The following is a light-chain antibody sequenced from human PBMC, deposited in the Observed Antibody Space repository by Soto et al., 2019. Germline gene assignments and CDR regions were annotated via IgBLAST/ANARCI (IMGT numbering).Light chain of an antibody. CDR1: SSNIGAGYD. CDR3: QSFDSSLSGWV. Sequence: QSVLTQPPSVSGAPGQRVTISCTGSSSNIGAGYDVHWYQQLPGTAPKLLIFGNINRPPGVPDRFSGSKSGTSASLAITGLQAEDEADYYCQSFDSSLSGWVFGGGTKVTVL. CDR2: GNI. J-gene: IGLJ3*02. V-gene: IGLV1-40*01.